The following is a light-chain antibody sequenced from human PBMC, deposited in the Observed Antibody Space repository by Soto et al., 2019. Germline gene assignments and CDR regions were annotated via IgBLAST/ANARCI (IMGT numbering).Light chain of an antibody. CDR2: DVS. J-gene: IGLJ2*01. V-gene: IGLV2-14*01. CDR1: SSDVGGYNY. Sequence: QSVLTQPASGSGSPGQSITLSCTGTSSDVGGYNYVSWYQQHPGKAPKLMIYDVSNRPSGVSNRFSGSKSGNTASLTISGLQAEDEADYYCRSYTSSSTFVVFGGGTKLTVL. CDR3: RSYTSSSTFVV.